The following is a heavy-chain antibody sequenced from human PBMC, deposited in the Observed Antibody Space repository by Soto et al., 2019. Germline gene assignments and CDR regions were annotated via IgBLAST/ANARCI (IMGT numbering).Heavy chain of an antibody. CDR2: SSATGAGT. V-gene: IGHV3-23*01. CDR3: AKDRWEGGNYGFYSDF. Sequence: EVQLLESGGGLVQPGGSLRLSCAASGFTFSSYGMTWVRQAPGKGLEWVSFSSATGAGTYYADSVKGRFTIARDNSTNTLSLQMTSLIADDTAVYYCAKDRWEGGNYGFYSDFWGQGALVIVSS. D-gene: IGHD1-7*01. J-gene: IGHJ4*02. CDR1: GFTFSSYG.